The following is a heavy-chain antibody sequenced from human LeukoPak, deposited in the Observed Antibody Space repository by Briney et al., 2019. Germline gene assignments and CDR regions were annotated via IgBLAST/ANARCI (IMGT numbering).Heavy chain of an antibody. CDR2: IYYGGST. D-gene: IGHD5-18*01. Sequence: SETLSLTCTVSGGSISSYYWSWIRQPPGKGLEWIGYIYYGGSTNYNPSLKSRVTISVDTSKNQFSLKLSSVTAADTAVYYCARDGYREGYYYYYYMDVWGKGTTVTVSS. CDR3: ARDGYREGYYYYYYMDV. CDR1: GGSISSYY. V-gene: IGHV4-59*01. J-gene: IGHJ6*03.